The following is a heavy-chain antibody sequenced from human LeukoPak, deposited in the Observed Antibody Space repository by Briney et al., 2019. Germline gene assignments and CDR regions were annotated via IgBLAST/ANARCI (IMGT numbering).Heavy chain of an antibody. V-gene: IGHV3-21*01. CDR1: GFTFSSYS. CDR2: ITSSSSYI. D-gene: IGHD6-19*01. J-gene: IGHJ4*02. CDR3: AREDIRLDYFDY. Sequence: GGSLRLSCAASGFTFSSYSMNWVRQAPGKGLEWVSSITSSSSYIYYADSVKGRFTISRDDAKNSLYLQMNSLRAEDTAVYYCAREDIRLDYFDYWGQGTLVTVSS.